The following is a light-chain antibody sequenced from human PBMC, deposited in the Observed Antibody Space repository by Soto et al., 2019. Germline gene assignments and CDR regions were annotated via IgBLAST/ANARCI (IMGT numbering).Light chain of an antibody. CDR1: SSDVGGYNF. J-gene: IGLJ1*01. CDR2: EVS. CDR3: SSYTTSTNVV. Sequence: QSVLTQPASVFGSPGQSITFSCTGTSSDVGGYNFVSWYQQHPGKAPKLMIYEVSSRPSGVSNRFSGSKSGNTASLTISGLQPEEEADYYCSSYTTSTNVVFGTGTKV. V-gene: IGLV2-14*03.